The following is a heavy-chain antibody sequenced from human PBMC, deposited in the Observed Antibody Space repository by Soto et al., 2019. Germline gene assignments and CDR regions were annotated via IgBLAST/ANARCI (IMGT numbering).Heavy chain of an antibody. CDR2: INTYNGNT. CDR3: ARTGMPDSFAY. D-gene: IGHD2-2*01. J-gene: IGHJ4*02. V-gene: IGHV1-3*04. CDR1: GYTFPTYA. Sequence: ASVKVSGKASGYTFPTYALHWVRQAPGRRLEWMGWINTYNGNTKYSQKFQGRVTITRDTSASTAYMDLSSLRSEDTAMYYCARTGMPDSFAYWGQGTLVPVSS.